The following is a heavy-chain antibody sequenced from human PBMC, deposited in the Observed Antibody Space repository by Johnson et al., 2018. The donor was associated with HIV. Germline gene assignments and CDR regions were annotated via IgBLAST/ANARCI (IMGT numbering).Heavy chain of an antibody. D-gene: IGHD6-19*01. J-gene: IGHJ3*02. CDR3: VSVVRMPFSSDWKAFHI. CDR1: GFTFSS. Sequence: QMQLVESGGGVVQPGRSLRLSCAASGFTFSSMHWDRQAPGKGLEWVAVISHDGSHKYYADSVKGRFSLSRDISKNTLYLQMNSLRAGDTALYYCVSVVRMPFSSDWKAFHIWGQGTLVTVSS. V-gene: IGHV3-30*03. CDR2: ISHDGSHK.